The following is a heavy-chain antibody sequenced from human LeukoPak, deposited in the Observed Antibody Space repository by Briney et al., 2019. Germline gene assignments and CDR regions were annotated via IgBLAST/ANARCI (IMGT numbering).Heavy chain of an antibody. V-gene: IGHV3-23*01. D-gene: IGHD6-13*01. CDR1: GFTFSSYT. Sequence: GGSLRPSCAASGFTFSSYTMNWFRQAPGKGLEWVSAISGSGGSTYYADSVKGRFTISRDNSKNTLYLQMNSLRAEDTAVYYCAKRANSSSWYDNWFDPWGQGTLVTVSS. CDR3: AKRANSSSWYDNWFDP. J-gene: IGHJ5*02. CDR2: ISGSGGST.